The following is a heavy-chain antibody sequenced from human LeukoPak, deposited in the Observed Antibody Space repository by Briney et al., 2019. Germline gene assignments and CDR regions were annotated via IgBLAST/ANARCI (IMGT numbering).Heavy chain of an antibody. CDR1: GFIFSTYT. CDR3: AKGTERYREVSSFVY. J-gene: IGHJ4*02. CDR2: ISGGGGGT. D-gene: IGHD3-10*01. Sequence: GGSLRLSCAASGFIFSTYTMNWVRQAPGKGLEWVSAISGGGGGTYYADFVKGRFTISRDNSKNTLYLQMNSLRAEDTAAYYCAKGTERYREVSSFVYWGQGTLVAVSS. V-gene: IGHV3-23*01.